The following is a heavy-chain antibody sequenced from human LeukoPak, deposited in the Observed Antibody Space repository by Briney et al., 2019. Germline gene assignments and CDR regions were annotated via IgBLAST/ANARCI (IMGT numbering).Heavy chain of an antibody. CDR2: IYYSGST. CDR1: GGSISSYY. CDR3: ARDTGGKGWYGIWSGYYE. V-gene: IGHV4-59*06. D-gene: IGHD3-3*01. Sequence: SETLSLTCTVSGGSISSYYWSWIRQPPGKGLEWIGYIYYSGSTYYNPSLKSRVTISVDTSKNQFSLKLSSVTAADTAVYYCARDTGGKGWYGIWSGYYEWGQGTLVTVSS. J-gene: IGHJ4*02.